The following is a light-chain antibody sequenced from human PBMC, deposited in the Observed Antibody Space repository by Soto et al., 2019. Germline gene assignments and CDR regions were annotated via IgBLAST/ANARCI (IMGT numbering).Light chain of an antibody. J-gene: IGLJ2*01. CDR2: EVS. CDR3: SSYTSSSTFVVV. V-gene: IGLV2-18*02. Sequence: QSALTQPPSVSGSPGQSVTISCTGTSSDVGSYNRVSWYQQPPGTAPKLMIYEVSNRPSGVPDRFSGSKSGNTASLTISGLQAEDEADYYCSSYTSSSTFVVVFGGGTKLTVL. CDR1: SSDVGSYNR.